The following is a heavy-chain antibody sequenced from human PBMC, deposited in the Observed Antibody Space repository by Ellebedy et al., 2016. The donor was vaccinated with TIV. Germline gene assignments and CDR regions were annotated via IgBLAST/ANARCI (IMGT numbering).Heavy chain of an antibody. D-gene: IGHD3-10*01. CDR2: VIHTGST. V-gene: IGHV4-34*12. Sequence: MPGGSLRLSCAVYGDSFSGYYWSWIRQPPGKGLEWIGEVIHTGSTNYNPSLKSRVTISVDPSKNQFSLNLSSVTAADTAVYYCARVRRESLWFAESQYFFDYWGQGTLVTVSS. CDR1: GDSFSGYY. CDR3: ARVRRESLWFAESQYFFDY. J-gene: IGHJ4*02.